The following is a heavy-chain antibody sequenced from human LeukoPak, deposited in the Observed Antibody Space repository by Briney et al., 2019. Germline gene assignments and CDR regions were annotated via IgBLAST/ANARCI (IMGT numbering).Heavy chain of an antibody. J-gene: IGHJ3*01. V-gene: IGHV1-46*01. Sequence: ASVKVSCKASGYTFTSYYVHWVRQAPGQGLEWMGIISPSGASTSYAQKLQGRVTMTRDMSTSTVYMELSSLISEDTAVYYCARGSSRGPRDAFDFWGQGTMVTLSS. CDR2: ISPSGAST. CDR3: ARGSSRGPRDAFDF. D-gene: IGHD2-15*01. CDR1: GYTFTSYY.